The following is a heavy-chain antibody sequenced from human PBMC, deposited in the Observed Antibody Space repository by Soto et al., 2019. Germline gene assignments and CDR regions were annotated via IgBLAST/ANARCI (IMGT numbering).Heavy chain of an antibody. D-gene: IGHD2-2*01. CDR3: ARDVPDCSTTSCYDWTPMDV. V-gene: IGHV3-7*01. J-gene: IGHJ6*03. CDR2: IKQDGSEK. Sequence: GGSLRLSCEASGFTFSNYWMSWVRQAPGKGLEWVANIKQDGSEKYYVDSVKGRFTISRDNAKNSLYLQMNSLRAEDTAVYYCARDVPDCSTTSCYDWTPMDVWGKGTTVTVSS. CDR1: GFTFSNYW.